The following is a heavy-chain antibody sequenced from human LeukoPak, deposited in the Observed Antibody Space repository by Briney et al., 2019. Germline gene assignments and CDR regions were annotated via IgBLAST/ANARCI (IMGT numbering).Heavy chain of an antibody. D-gene: IGHD2-21*01. V-gene: IGHV4-39*07. Sequence: SETLSLTCTVSGGSISSSSYYWGWIRQPPGKGLEWIGSIYYSGSPYYNPSLKSRVTISVDTSKNQFSLKLSSVTAADTAVYYCARLVIPNYYYYYYMDVWGKGTTVTISS. CDR3: ARLVIPNYYYYYYMDV. CDR2: IYYSGSP. J-gene: IGHJ6*03. CDR1: GGSISSSSYY.